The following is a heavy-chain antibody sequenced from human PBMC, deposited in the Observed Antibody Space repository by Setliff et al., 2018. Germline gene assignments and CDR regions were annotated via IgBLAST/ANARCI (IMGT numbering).Heavy chain of an antibody. Sequence: SETLSLTCTVSGGSISSGDYYWSWIRQPPGKGLEWIGEIYHSGSTNYNPSLKSRVTMSVDKSKNQFSLKLSSVTAADTAVYYCAREAPYDILTGYYRGLLDYWGQGTLVTVSS. CDR2: IYHSGST. V-gene: IGHV4-39*07. J-gene: IGHJ4*02. CDR1: GGSISSGDYY. CDR3: AREAPYDILTGYYRGLLDY. D-gene: IGHD3-9*01.